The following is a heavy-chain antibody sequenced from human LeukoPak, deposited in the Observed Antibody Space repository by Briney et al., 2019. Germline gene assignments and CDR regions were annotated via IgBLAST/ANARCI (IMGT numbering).Heavy chain of an antibody. D-gene: IGHD1-26*01. CDR1: GGSISSYY. Sequence: SETLSLTCTVSGGSISSYYWSWIRQPPGKGLEWIEYIYYSGSTNYNPSLKSRVTISVDTSKNQFSLKLSSVTAADTAVYYCASWELPERFFDYWGQGTLVTVSS. V-gene: IGHV4-59*01. CDR2: IYYSGST. CDR3: ASWELPERFFDY. J-gene: IGHJ4*02.